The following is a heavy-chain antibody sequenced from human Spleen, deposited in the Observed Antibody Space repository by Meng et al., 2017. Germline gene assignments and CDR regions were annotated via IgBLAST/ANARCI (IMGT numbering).Heavy chain of an antibody. V-gene: IGHV4-39*01. J-gene: IGHJ4*02. CDR2: VGYNGNT. CDR3: ARGKRYGDYFDY. CDR1: GGAISSGGYF. D-gene: IGHD4/OR15-4a*01. Sequence: QLQLQESGPGLVKPSQPLSLTCTVSGGAISSGGYFWTWIRQPPGKGLEWIGSVGYNGNTYYNPSLKSRVTMSVDTPENKFSLKLSSVTAADTAVYFCARGKRYGDYFDYWGQGTLVTVSS.